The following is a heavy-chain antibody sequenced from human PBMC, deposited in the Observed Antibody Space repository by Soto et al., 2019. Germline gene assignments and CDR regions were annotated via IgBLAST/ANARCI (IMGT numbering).Heavy chain of an antibody. CDR2: INAGNGNT. D-gene: IGHD1-26*01. J-gene: IGHJ4*02. CDR3: ARGLGLYYFDY. V-gene: IGHV1-3*01. Sequence: QVQLVQSGAEVKKPGASVKVSCKASGYTFTSYAMHWVRQAPGQRLEWMGWINAGNGNTKYSQKFQGRVTITRDTGASTAYMELSSLRSEDTAVYYCARGLGLYYFDYWGQGTLVTVSS. CDR1: GYTFTSYA.